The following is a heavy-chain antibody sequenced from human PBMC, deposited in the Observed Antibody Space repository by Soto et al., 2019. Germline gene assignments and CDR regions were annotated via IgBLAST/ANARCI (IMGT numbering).Heavy chain of an antibody. J-gene: IGHJ4*02. Sequence: GGSLRLSCAASGFTFSSNGMHWVRQAPGKGLEWVAIIWYDGSNKYYADSVKGRFTISRDNSKNTLYLQMNSLRAEDTAVYYCARDPRKTSVTTSLDYWGQGTLVTVLL. V-gene: IGHV3-33*01. CDR2: IWYDGSNK. CDR3: ARDPRKTSVTTSLDY. D-gene: IGHD4-17*01. CDR1: GFTFSSNG.